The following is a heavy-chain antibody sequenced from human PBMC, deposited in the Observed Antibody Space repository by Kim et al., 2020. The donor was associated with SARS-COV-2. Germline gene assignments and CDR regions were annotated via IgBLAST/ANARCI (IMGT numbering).Heavy chain of an antibody. V-gene: IGHV1-18*01. CDR3: ARASHLITGTTGIDP. Sequence: QKLQGRVTMTTDTSTSTAYMELRSLRSDDTAVYYCARASHLITGTTGIDPWGQGTLVTVSS. J-gene: IGHJ5*02. D-gene: IGHD1-7*01.